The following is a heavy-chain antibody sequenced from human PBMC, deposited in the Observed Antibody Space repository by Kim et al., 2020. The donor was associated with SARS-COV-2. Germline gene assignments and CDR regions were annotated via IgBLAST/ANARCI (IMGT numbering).Heavy chain of an antibody. D-gene: IGHD3-16*01. CDR2: INRRGST. Sequence: SETLSLTCAMSGASFSGNDWSWIRQPPGNGLEWIGEINRRGSTNYNPSLKSRVTISVDTSKNQFSLRLSSVSAADTAVYYCATYEYQVSEGYYWYFDLWG. CDR3: ATYEYQVSEGYYWYFDL. CDR1: GASFSGND. V-gene: IGHV4-34*01. J-gene: IGHJ2*01.